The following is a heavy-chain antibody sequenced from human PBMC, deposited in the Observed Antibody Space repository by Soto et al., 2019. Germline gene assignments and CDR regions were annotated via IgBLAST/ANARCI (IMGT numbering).Heavy chain of an antibody. Sequence: QVQLQESGSGLVKPSQTLSLTCAVSGDSISSGGYSWSWIRQPPGKGLEWIGYIYHSGSTYYNPSLKSRVTMSMDTSKNQCSLTLTSVTAADTAVYYCARGHDANVDWGRVTLVTVSS. J-gene: IGHJ4*02. CDR3: ARGHDANVD. D-gene: IGHD2-8*01. CDR1: GDSISSGGYS. CDR2: IYHSGST. V-gene: IGHV4-30-2*01.